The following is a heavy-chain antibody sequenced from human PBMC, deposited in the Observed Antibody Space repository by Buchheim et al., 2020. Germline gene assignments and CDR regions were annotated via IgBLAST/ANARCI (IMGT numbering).Heavy chain of an antibody. Sequence: QVQLQESGPELVKPSETLSLTCTVSGGSVSSESYYWSWIRQPPGKGLEWIGYIYYSGSTNYNPSLKSRVTISVDTSKNQFSLKLSSVTAADTAVYYCARQPSSGSFYYYGMDVWGQGTT. V-gene: IGHV4-61*01. CDR1: GGSVSSESYY. D-gene: IGHD3-22*01. CDR2: IYYSGST. CDR3: ARQPSSGSFYYYGMDV. J-gene: IGHJ6*02.